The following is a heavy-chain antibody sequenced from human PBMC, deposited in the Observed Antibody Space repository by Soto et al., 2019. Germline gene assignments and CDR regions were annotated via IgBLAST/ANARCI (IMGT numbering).Heavy chain of an antibody. CDR3: AREGLYCSGTTCYAVYYSDY. D-gene: IGHD2-2*01. V-gene: IGHV1-18*01. Sequence: GASVKVSCKASGYTFTNNDINWVRQAPGQRLEWMGWISTYNGNSNYAQKFQDRVTMTTDTSTSTAYMELRSLRSDDTAVYHCAREGLYCSGTTCYAVYYSDYWRHGTLSPAPQ. CDR2: ISTYNGNS. J-gene: IGHJ4*01. CDR1: GYTFTNND.